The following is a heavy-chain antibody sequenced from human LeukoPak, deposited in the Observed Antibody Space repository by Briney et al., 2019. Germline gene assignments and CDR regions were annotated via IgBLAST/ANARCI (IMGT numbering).Heavy chain of an antibody. CDR2: IYYSGST. Sequence: SETLSLTCTVSGDSISSSTYYWGWIRQSPGKGLEWIGSIYYSGSTYYNPSLKSRVTISVDTSKNQFSLKLSSVTAADTAMYYCAKHGPEPRPPDYWGQGTLVTVSS. CDR1: GDSISSSTYY. D-gene: IGHD1-14*01. CDR3: AKHGPEPRPPDY. V-gene: IGHV4-39*01. J-gene: IGHJ4*02.